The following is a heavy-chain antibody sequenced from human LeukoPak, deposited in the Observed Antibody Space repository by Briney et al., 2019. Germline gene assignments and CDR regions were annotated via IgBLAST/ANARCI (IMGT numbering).Heavy chain of an antibody. Sequence: GGSLRLSCAASGFTFSSYSMNWVRQAPGKGLEWVSSISSSSSYIYYADSVKGRFTISRDNAKNSLYLQMNSLRADDTAVYYCAKETIYYGSGRDPYNLDVWGQGTTVTVSS. V-gene: IGHV3-21*01. CDR1: GFTFSSYS. J-gene: IGHJ6*02. CDR2: ISSSSSYI. D-gene: IGHD3-10*01. CDR3: AKETIYYGSGRDPYNLDV.